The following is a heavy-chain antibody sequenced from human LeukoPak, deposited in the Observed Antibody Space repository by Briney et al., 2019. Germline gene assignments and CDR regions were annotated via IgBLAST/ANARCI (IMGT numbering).Heavy chain of an antibody. V-gene: IGHV4-59*01. J-gene: IGHJ4*02. CDR3: ARGRGAGYDSEDY. CDR2: IYYSGST. D-gene: IGHD5-12*01. CDR1: GGSISSYY. Sequence: PETLSLTCTVSGGSISSYYWSWIRQPPGKGLEWIGYIYYSGSTNYNPSLKSRVTISVDTSKNQFSLKLSSVTAADTAVYYCARGRGAGYDSEDYWGQGTLVTVSS.